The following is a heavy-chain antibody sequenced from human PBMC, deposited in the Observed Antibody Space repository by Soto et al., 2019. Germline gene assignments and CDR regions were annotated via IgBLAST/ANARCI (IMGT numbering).Heavy chain of an antibody. Sequence: APVKVXCKXSGXTFNSYYMHWARKEPGQGLEWMGIINPSGGSTSYAQKFQGRVTMTRDTSTSTVYMELSSLRSEDTAVYYCARDYRYFGYSGYDWDYWGQGTLVTVS. J-gene: IGHJ4*02. V-gene: IGHV1-46*02. CDR2: INPSGGST. CDR1: GXTFNSYY. D-gene: IGHD5-12*01. CDR3: ARDYRYFGYSGYDWDY.